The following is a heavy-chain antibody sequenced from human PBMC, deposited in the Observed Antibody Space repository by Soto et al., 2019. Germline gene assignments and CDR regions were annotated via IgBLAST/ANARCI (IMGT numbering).Heavy chain of an antibody. V-gene: IGHV4-30-4*08. CDR3: SRQQADFVGGQYFFDY. J-gene: IGHJ4*02. CDR1: GGSISSGDYY. D-gene: IGHD3-3*01. CDR2: VYYSGVT. Sequence: SETLSLTCTVSGGSISSGDYYWSWIRQPPGKGLEWIGYVYYSGVTYYNPSLKSRLTISLDTSKTQFSLKLGSVTAADTAVYFCSRQQADFVGGQYFFDYWSQGTLVTVSS.